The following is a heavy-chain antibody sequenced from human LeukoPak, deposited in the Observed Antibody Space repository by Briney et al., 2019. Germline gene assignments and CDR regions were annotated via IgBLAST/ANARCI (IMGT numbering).Heavy chain of an antibody. CDR1: GFSLSTRGMC. D-gene: IGHD1-26*01. J-gene: IGHJ4*02. CDR2: IDWDDDK. V-gene: IGHV2-70*11. CDR3: ARNGGSFKFDY. Sequence: QTLTLTCTFSGFSLSTRGMCVTWTRQPPGKALEWLARIDWDDDKYYSTSLKTRLTISKDTSKNQVVLTMANMDPVDTATYYCARNGGSFKFDYWGQGTLVTVSS.